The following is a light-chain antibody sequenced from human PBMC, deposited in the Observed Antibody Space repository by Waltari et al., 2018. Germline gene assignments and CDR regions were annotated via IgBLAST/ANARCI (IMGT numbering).Light chain of an antibody. V-gene: IGLV1-44*01. CDR2: SNN. CDR3: AAWDDSLSVV. CDR1: SSNIGSNT. J-gene: IGLJ2*01. Sequence: QSVLTQPPSASGTPGQRVPISCSGSSSNIGSNTVNWYQQLPGTAPKLLIYSNNQRPSGVPDRFSGSKSGTSASLAISGLQSEDEADYYCAAWDDSLSVVFGGGTKLTVL.